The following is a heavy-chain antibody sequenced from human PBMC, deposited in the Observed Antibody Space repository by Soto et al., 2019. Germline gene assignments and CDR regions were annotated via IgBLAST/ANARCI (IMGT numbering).Heavy chain of an antibody. CDR2: IYYSGST. CDR1: GGSISSYY. V-gene: IGHV4-59*08. J-gene: IGHJ6*03. D-gene: IGHD6-13*01. Sequence: QVQLQESGPGLVKPSETLSLTCTVSGGSISSYYWSWIRQPPGKGLEWIGYIYYSGSTNYNPSLKRRVPITEHTSKTLFPGRLRSGPPANLPVYKGGGGYSTTPSSPYPYPMAVGGKGPTVP. CDR3: GGGYSTTPSSPYPYPMAV.